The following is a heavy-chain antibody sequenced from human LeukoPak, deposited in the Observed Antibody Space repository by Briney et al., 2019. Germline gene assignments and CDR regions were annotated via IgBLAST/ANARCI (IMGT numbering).Heavy chain of an antibody. V-gene: IGHV3-7*01. CDR3: ARAATYDYGDYYFDY. D-gene: IGHD4-17*01. CDR1: GFTFDDYA. CDR2: IKQDGSEK. J-gene: IGHJ4*02. Sequence: GGSLRLSCAASGFTFDDYAMHWVRRAPGKGLEWVANIKQDGSEKYYVDSVKGRFTISRDNAKNSLYLQMNSLRAEDTAVYYCARAATYDYGDYYFDYWGPGTLVTVSS.